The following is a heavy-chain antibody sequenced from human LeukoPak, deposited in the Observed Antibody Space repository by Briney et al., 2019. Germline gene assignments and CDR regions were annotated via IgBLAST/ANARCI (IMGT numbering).Heavy chain of an antibody. CDR2: ISLAGQT. CDR3: SRESGPFCPFGY. J-gene: IGHJ4*02. CDR1: GGSTSGTNW. Sequence: SSETLSLTCGVSGGSTSGTNWWSWVRQPPGQGLEWIGEISLAGQTNYNPSLNGRVTMSLDKSSNQLSLHLTSVTAADTATYFCSRESGPFCPFGYWGQGTLVIVSS. D-gene: IGHD1-26*01. V-gene: IGHV4/OR15-8*02.